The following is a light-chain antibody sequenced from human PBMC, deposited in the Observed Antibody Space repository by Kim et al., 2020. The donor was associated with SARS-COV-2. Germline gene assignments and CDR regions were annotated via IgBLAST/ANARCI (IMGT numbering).Light chain of an antibody. J-gene: IGKJ2*01. CDR2: GVF. CDR3: QQSYSAPYT. CDR1: QQISIY. V-gene: IGKV1-39*01. Sequence: SASVADRVTITCRTSQQISIYLNWYQQKPGTAPKLLVYGVFNLASGVPSRFSGSGSRTEFTLTISSLQPEDFATYYCQQSYSAPYTFGQGTNLEI.